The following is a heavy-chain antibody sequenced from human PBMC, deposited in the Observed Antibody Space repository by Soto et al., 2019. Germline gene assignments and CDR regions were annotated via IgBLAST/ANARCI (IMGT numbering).Heavy chain of an antibody. V-gene: IGHV4-59*01. CDR2: IYYSGST. CDR3: ARGANYFDY. Sequence: SETLSLTCTVSGGSISSYYWSWIRQPPGKGLEWIGYIYYSGSTNYNPSLKSRVTISVDTSKNQFSLKLSSVTAADTAVYSCARGANYFDYWGQGTLVTGSS. CDR1: GGSISSYY. J-gene: IGHJ4*02.